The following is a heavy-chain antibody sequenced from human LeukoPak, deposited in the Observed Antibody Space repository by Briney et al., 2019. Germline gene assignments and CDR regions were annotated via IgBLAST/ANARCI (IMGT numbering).Heavy chain of an antibody. D-gene: IGHD5-18*01. CDR1: GGSISNYY. Sequence: SETLSLTCTVSGGSISNYYWSWIRQPAGKGLEWTGRIYTSGSTNYNPSLKSRVTMSVDTSKNQFSLKLSSLTAADTAVYYCARATPTAMFDYWGQGTLVTVSS. V-gene: IGHV4-4*07. CDR3: ARATPTAMFDY. CDR2: IYTSGST. J-gene: IGHJ4*02.